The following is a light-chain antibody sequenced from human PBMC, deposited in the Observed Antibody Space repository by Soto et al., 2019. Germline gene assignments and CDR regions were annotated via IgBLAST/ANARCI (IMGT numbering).Light chain of an antibody. CDR3: QQYNQWPSWT. CDR2: GAS. Sequence: EIVMTQSPATLSVSPGERATLSCRASEDVGSNLAWYQQKVGQVPRLVIYGASSRATGIPARFSASGSGTEFTLTISSLQSEDFAIYSCQQYNQWPSWTFGQGTKVDI. J-gene: IGKJ1*01. V-gene: IGKV3-15*01. CDR1: EDVGSN.